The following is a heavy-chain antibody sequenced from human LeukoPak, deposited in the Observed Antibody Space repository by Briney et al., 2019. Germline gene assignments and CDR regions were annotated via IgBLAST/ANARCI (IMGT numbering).Heavy chain of an antibody. CDR3: AREAGKFTIYYYYMDV. CDR2: INWNGGST. V-gene: IGHV3-20*04. CDR1: GFTFDDYG. J-gene: IGHJ6*03. D-gene: IGHD5-24*01. Sequence: GGSLRLSCAASGFTFDDYGMSWVRQAPGKGLEWVSGINWNGGSTGYADSVKGRFTISRDNAKNSLYLQMNSLRAEDTALYYCAREAGKFTIYYYYMDVWGKGTTVTVSS.